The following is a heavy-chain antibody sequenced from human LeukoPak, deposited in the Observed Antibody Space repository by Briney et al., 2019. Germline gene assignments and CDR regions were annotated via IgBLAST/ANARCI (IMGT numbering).Heavy chain of an antibody. CDR3: ARDLYEYYYYYMDV. CDR2: IYTSGST. D-gene: IGHD3-3*01. J-gene: IGHJ6*03. CDR1: GGSISSGSYY. V-gene: IGHV4-61*02. Sequence: KASETLSLTCTVSGGSISSGSYYWSWIRQPAGKGLEWIGRIYTSGSTNYNPYLKSRVTISVDTSKNQFSLKLSSVTAADTAVYYCARDLYEYYYYYMDVWGKGTTVTISS.